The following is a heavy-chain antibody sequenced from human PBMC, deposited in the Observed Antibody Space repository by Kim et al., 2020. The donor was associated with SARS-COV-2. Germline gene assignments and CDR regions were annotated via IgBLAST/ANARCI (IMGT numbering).Heavy chain of an antibody. CDR3: ARLFGFWSGSNF. D-gene: IGHD3-3*01. V-gene: IGHV3-48*03. J-gene: IGHJ1*01. CDR1: GFMFSSYE. CDR2: ISSTGSTI. Sequence: GGSLRLSCVASGFMFSSYEMNWVRQAPGKGLEWVSYISSTGSTIHYADSVKGRFTISRDNADNSLYLYMNSLRDDDTAVYYCARLFGFWSGSNFWGQGTLVTVSS.